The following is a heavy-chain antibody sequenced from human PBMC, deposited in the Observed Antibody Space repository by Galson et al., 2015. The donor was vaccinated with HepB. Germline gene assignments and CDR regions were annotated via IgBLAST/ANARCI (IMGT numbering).Heavy chain of an antibody. D-gene: IGHD4-17*01. CDR3: ARDVCGDHCEDY. Sequence: SLRLSCAASGFTFSSYWMSWVRQAPGKGLEWVANIKQDGSEKYYVDSVKGRFTISRDNAKNSLYLQMNSLRAEDTAVYYYARDVCGDHCEDYWGQGTLVTVSS. CDR2: IKQDGSEK. V-gene: IGHV3-7*03. CDR1: GFTFSSYW. J-gene: IGHJ4*02.